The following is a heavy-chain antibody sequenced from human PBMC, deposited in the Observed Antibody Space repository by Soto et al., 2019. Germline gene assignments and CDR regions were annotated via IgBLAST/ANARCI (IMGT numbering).Heavy chain of an antibody. CDR3: ARPYSNYNYYMDV. CDR2: IYYSGST. V-gene: IGHV4-39*01. CDR1: GGSISSSSYY. D-gene: IGHD4-4*01. Sequence: SETLSLTCTVSGGSISSSSYYWGWIRQPPGKGLEWIGSIYYSGSTYYNPSLKSRVTISVDTSKNQFSLKLSSVTAADTAVYYCARPYSNYNYYMDVWGKGTTVTVS. J-gene: IGHJ6*03.